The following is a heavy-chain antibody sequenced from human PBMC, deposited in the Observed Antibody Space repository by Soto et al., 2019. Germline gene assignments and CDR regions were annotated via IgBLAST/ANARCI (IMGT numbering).Heavy chain of an antibody. D-gene: IGHD3-10*01. Sequence: QVELVQSGAEVKKPGASVKVSCKASGYIFTSYYLHCVRQAPGQGLEWMGWINPFDGSRMFAQSFQGRVTFSRDTSTSTVYMELSGLRSDYTAVYYCSRVDPGETSPFDHWGQGTLVTVSS. CDR1: GYIFTSYY. V-gene: IGHV1-46*03. CDR2: INPFDGSR. J-gene: IGHJ4*02. CDR3: SRVDPGETSPFDH.